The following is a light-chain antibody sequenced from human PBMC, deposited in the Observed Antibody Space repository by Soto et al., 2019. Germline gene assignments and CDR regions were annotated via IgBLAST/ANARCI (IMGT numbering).Light chain of an antibody. CDR3: MHSLPLPLT. Sequence: DIVMTQSPLSLPVTPGEPASISCRSSQSLLHSTGYNFLDWYVQKPGQSPQLLLYLVSTRASGVPDRFSGSGSGKDFTLKITRVEAEDVGVYYCMHSLPLPLTFGGGTKVEIQ. CDR1: QSLLHSTGYNF. CDR2: LVS. J-gene: IGKJ4*01. V-gene: IGKV2-28*01.